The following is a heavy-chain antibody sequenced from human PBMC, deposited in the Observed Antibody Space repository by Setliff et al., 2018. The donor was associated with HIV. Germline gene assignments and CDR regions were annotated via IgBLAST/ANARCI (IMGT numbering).Heavy chain of an antibody. J-gene: IGHJ4*02. D-gene: IGHD3-9*01. CDR1: GGSISSYY. CDR3: ARGAEDLAITPPSFDYYFDY. Sequence: SETLSLTCTVSGGSISSYYWSWIRQPPGKGLEWIGYIYTSGSTNYNPALKSRVTISLDTSKNQFSLTLTSVTAADTAVYFCARGAEDLAITPPSFDYYFDYWGQGTPVTVSS. V-gene: IGHV4-4*09. CDR2: IYTSGST.